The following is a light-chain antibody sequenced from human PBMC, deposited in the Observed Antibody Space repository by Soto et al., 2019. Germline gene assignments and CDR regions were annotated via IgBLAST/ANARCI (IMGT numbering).Light chain of an antibody. CDR3: QQNYNLPPT. V-gene: IGKV1-33*01. J-gene: IGKJ2*01. Sequence: DIQMTQSPSSLSASVGDRVTITCQASQDISNYLNWYQQKPEKAPKLLIYDASNLETGVPSRFSGSGSGTDFTFTISSLQPEDIATYYCQQNYNLPPTFGQGTKLEIK. CDR1: QDISNY. CDR2: DAS.